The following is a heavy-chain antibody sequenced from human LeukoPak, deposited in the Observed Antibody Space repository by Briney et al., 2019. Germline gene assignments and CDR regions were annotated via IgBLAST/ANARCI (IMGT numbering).Heavy chain of an antibody. CDR2: INPSGGST. CDR3: ARMPWFGELSDYGMDV. V-gene: IGHV1-46*01. J-gene: IGHJ6*04. Sequence: ASVKVSCKASGYTFTSYYMHWVRQAPGQGLEWMGIINPSGGSTSYAQKFQGRVTMTRDTSTSTVYMELSSPRSEDTAVYYCARMPWFGELSDYGMDVWGKGTTVTVSS. CDR1: GYTFTSYY. D-gene: IGHD3-10*01.